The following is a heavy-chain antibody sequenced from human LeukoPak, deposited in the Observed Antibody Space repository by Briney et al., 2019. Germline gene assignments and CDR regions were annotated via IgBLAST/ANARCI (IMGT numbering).Heavy chain of an antibody. CDR2: IYSGGST. J-gene: IGHJ4*02. CDR1: GFTVSSNY. CDR3: ARDGPRAGYSYGYEYYFDY. Sequence: PGGSLRLSCAASGFTVSSNYMSWVRQAPGKGLEWVSVIYSGGSTYYADSVKGRFTISRDNSKNTLYLQMNSLRAEDTAVYYCARDGPRAGYSYGYEYYFDYWGQGTLATASS. V-gene: IGHV3-66*01. D-gene: IGHD5-18*01.